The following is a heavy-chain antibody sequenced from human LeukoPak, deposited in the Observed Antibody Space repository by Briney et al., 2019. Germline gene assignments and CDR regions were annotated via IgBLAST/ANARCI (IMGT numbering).Heavy chain of an antibody. CDR2: IYYSGST. V-gene: IGHV4-59*08. Sequence: SETLSLTCTVSGGSISSYYWSWIRQPPGKGLEWIGYIYYSGSTNYNPSLKSRVTISVDTSKNQFSLKLSSVTAAGTAVYYSASGYSTGVDAFDIWGQGTMVTVSS. CDR3: ASGYSTGVDAFDI. J-gene: IGHJ3*02. D-gene: IGHD6-25*01. CDR1: GGSISSYY.